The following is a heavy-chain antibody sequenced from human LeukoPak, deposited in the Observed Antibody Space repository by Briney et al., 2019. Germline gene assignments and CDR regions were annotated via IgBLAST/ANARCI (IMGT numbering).Heavy chain of an antibody. Sequence: SETLSLTCTVSGGSISSYYWSWIRQPPGKGLEWIGYIYYSGSTNYNPSLKSRVTISVDTSKNQFSLKLSSVTAADTAVYYCAREDYYGSGSYRDFDYWGQGTLVTVSS. V-gene: IGHV4-59*12. J-gene: IGHJ4*02. CDR3: AREDYYGSGSYRDFDY. CDR1: GGSISSYY. CDR2: IYYSGST. D-gene: IGHD3-10*01.